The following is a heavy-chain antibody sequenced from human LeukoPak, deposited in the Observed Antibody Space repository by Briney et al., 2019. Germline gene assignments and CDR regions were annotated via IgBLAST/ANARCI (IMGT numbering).Heavy chain of an antibody. J-gene: IGHJ4*02. V-gene: IGHV3-30-3*01. D-gene: IGHD3-16*02. CDR1: GCTFSSYA. CDR2: ISYDGSNK. Sequence: GGSLRLSCAASGCTFSSYAMHWVRQAPGKGLEWVAVISYDGSNKYYADSVKGRFTISRDNSKNTLYLQMNSLRAEDTAVYYCARGFSGDDYVWGSYRHDYWGQGTLVTVSS. CDR3: ARGFSGDDYVWGSYRHDY.